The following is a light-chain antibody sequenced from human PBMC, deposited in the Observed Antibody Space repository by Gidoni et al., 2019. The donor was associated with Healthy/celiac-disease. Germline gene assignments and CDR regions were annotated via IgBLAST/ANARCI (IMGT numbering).Light chain of an antibody. Sequence: DIQMIQSPSSLSASGGDRVTITCRASQSISSYLNWYQQKPGKAPKLLIYAASSLQSGVPSRFSGSGSGTDFTLTISSLQPEDFATYYCQQSYSTLYTFXXXTKLEIK. J-gene: IGKJ2*01. V-gene: IGKV1-39*01. CDR3: QQSYSTLYT. CDR1: QSISSY. CDR2: AAS.